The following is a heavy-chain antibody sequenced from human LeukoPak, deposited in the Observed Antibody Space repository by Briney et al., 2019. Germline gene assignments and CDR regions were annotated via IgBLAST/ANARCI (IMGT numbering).Heavy chain of an antibody. V-gene: IGHV1-18*01. CDR1: GYTFTSYG. CDR2: INTYYGNT. Sequence: ASVTVSYTSSGYTFTSYGITWVRQAPGQGLEWMGWINTYYGNTDYAQNFQGRVTMTTDTSTSTAYMELRSLRSDDTAVYYCARGRFGDISFDYWGQGTLVTVSS. J-gene: IGHJ4*02. CDR3: ARGRFGDISFDY. D-gene: IGHD3-10*01.